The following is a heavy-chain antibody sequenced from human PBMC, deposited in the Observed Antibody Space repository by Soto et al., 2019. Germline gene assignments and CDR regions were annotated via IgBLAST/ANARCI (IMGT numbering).Heavy chain of an antibody. V-gene: IGHV1-69*13. CDR2: IIPIFGTA. Sequence: RASVKVSCKASGGTFSSYAISWVRQAPGQGLEWMGGIIPIFGTANYAQKFQGRVTITADESTSTAYMELSSLRSEDTAVYYCATFRIPLYYYYYYGMDVWGQGTTVTVSS. CDR1: GGTFSSYA. CDR3: ATFRIPLYYYYYYGMDV. J-gene: IGHJ6*02.